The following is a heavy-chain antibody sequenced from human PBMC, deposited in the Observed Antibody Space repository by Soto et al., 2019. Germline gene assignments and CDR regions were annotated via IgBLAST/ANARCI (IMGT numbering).Heavy chain of an antibody. J-gene: IGHJ4*02. CDR1: GGSISSYY. CDR2: IYYSGST. D-gene: IGHD2-21*02. CDR3: ARGACGGDCYNFDY. Sequence: SETLSLTCTVSGGSISSYYWSWIRQPPGKGLEWIGYIYYSGSTNYNPSLKSRVTISVDTSKNQFSLKLSSVTAADTAVYYCARGACGGDCYNFDYWGQGTLVTVSS. V-gene: IGHV4-59*01.